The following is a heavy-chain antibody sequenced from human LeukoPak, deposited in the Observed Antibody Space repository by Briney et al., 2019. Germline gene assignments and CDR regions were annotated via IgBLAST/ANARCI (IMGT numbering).Heavy chain of an antibody. CDR1: GFTFNSYE. V-gene: IGHV3-48*03. J-gene: IGHJ4*02. Sequence: QFGGSLLLSCAASGFTFNSYEMNWVRPAPGKGLQWVSYISSVGSTIYYADSVKGRFTISRDNAKNSLYLQMNSLRAEDTAVYYCAKRFRRNYFDYWGQGNLVTVSS. CDR3: AKRFRRNYFDY. D-gene: IGHD3-10*01. CDR2: ISSVGSTI.